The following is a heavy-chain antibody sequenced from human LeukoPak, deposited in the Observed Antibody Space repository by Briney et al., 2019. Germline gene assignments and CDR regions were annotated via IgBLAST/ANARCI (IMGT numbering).Heavy chain of an antibody. CDR1: GGTFSSYA. CDR2: IIPILGIA. D-gene: IGHD2-2*01. J-gene: IGHJ6*02. Sequence: SMKVSCKASGGTFSSYAISWVRQAPGQGLEWMGRIIPILGIANYAQKFQGRVTITADKSTSTAYMELSSLRSEDTAVYYCARDGCSSTSCHNYYYYGMDVWGQGTTVTVSS. V-gene: IGHV1-69*04. CDR3: ARDGCSSTSCHNYYYYGMDV.